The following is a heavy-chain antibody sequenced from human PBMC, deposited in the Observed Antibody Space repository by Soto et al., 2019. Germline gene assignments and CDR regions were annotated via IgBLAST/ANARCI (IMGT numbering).Heavy chain of an antibody. CDR1: GFFLSNNW. CDR2: ISASGDYT. J-gene: IGHJ6*02. D-gene: IGHD2-8*01. Sequence: QVQLVESGGGWVKPGESLRLSCIGSGFFLSNNWMTWIRQAPGKGLEWVSYISASGDYTIYADSLKGRFTISRDNARNSLWLQINSLTAEDTAVYYCARSSGWRQVGVYNYGLDVWCQGTTGIVSS. V-gene: IGHV3-11*06. CDR3: ARSSGWRQVGVYNYGLDV.